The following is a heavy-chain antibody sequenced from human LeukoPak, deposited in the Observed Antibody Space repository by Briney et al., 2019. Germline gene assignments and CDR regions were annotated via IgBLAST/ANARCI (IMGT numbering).Heavy chain of an antibody. V-gene: IGHV4-59*01. Sequence: PTETLSLTCTVSGGSISSYYWSWIRQPPGKGLEWIGYIYYSGSTNYNPSLKSRVTISVDTSKNQFSLKLSSVTAADTAVYYCARDWSDYGDYGGYYYYGMDVWGQGTTVTVSS. J-gene: IGHJ6*02. CDR1: GGSISSYY. D-gene: IGHD4-17*01. CDR2: IYYSGST. CDR3: ARDWSDYGDYGGYYYYGMDV.